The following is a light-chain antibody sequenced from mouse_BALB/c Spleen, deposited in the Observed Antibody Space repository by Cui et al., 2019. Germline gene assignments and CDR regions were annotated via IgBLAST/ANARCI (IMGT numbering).Light chain of an antibody. CDR1: ENIYSN. CDR2: AAT. Sequence: DIQMTQSPASLSVSVGETVTITCRASENIYSNLAWYQQKQGKSPQLLVYAATNLADGVTSRFSGSGSGTQYSLKINSLQSEDFGSYYCQHFWGTPFTFGSGTKLEIK. J-gene: IGKJ4*01. V-gene: IGKV12-46*01. CDR3: QHFWGTPFT.